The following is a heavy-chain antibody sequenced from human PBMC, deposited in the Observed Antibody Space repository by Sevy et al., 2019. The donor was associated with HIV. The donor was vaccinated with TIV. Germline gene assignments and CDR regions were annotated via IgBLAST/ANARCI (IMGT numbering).Heavy chain of an antibody. CDR1: GFTIRTYN. CDR3: ARDLVIPATTDYFYYGMDV. CDR2: ISSSSTYI. J-gene: IGHJ6*02. Sequence: GGSLRLSCAASGFTIRTYNVNWVRQAPGKGLEWVSSISSSSTYIYYADSVKGRFTISRDNAKNSLYLQMSSLRAEDTAVYYCARDLVIPATTDYFYYGMDVWGQGTTVTVSS. V-gene: IGHV3-21*01. D-gene: IGHD2-15*01.